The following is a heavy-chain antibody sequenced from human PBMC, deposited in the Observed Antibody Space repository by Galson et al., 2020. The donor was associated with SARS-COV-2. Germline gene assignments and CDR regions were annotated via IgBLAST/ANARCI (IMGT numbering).Heavy chain of an antibody. CDR3: ARDATRGYCSGGSCSNWFDP. CDR1: GFTFSSYA. Sequence: GGSLRLSCAASGFTFSSYAMHWVRQAPGKGLEWVAVISYDGSNKYYADSVKGRFTISRDNSKNTLYLQMNSLRAEDTAVYYCARDATRGYCSGGSCSNWFDPWGQGTLVTVSS. D-gene: IGHD2-15*01. CDR2: ISYDGSNK. V-gene: IGHV3-30-3*01. J-gene: IGHJ5*02.